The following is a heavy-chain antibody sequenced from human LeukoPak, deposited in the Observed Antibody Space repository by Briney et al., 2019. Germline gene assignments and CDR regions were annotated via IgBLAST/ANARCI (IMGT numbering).Heavy chain of an antibody. CDR1: GFTFDDNT. D-gene: IGHD3-3*01. CDR2: ITWKSHRT. J-gene: IGHJ4*02. CDR3: ASEVGYRSLGY. Sequence: PGGSLRLSCAASGFTFDDNTMHWVRQTPGRGREWVSFITWKSHRTHYADSVRGRFTVSRDNSKDSMHLEMNSLKTGDTGLYHCASEVGYRSLGYLGQGTLVTVSS. V-gene: IGHV3-43*01.